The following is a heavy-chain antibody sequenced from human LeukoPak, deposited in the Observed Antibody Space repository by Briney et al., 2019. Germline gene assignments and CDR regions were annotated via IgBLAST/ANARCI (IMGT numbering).Heavy chain of an antibody. J-gene: IGHJ4*02. CDR3: ATEHFDY. CDR1: GFTFSVYW. Sequence: GGSLRLSCAVSGFTFSVYWMNWVRQAPGKGLEWVASINQDESGKYYVDSVKGRFTISRDNAKNSLYLHINSLRAEDTAVYYCATEHFDYWGQGTLVTGSS. CDR2: INQDESGK. V-gene: IGHV3-7*04.